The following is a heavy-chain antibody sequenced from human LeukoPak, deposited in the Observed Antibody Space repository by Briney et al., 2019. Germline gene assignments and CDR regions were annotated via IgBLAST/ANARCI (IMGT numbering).Heavy chain of an antibody. D-gene: IGHD4-17*01. J-gene: IGHJ5*02. CDR2: IYYSGST. CDR3: ARRTTYNWFDP. Sequence: SETLPLTCTVSGGSISSYYWSWIRQPPGKGPEWIGYIYYSGSTNYSPSLKSRVTISVDTSKNQFSLKLSSVTAADTAVYYCARRTTYNWFDPWGQGTLVTVSS. V-gene: IGHV4-59*01. CDR1: GGSISSYY.